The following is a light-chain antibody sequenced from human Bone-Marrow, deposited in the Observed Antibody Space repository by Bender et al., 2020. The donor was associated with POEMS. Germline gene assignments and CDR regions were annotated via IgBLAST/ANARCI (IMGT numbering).Light chain of an antibody. CDR1: NIGRKS. CDR3: QVWDNGSDHLV. CDR2: DDA. V-gene: IGLV3-21*02. Sequence: SYVLTQPPSVSVTPGQTATITCGGNNIGRKSVHWYQQKSGQAPLLVVYDDADRPSGIPERFSGSKSGNTATLTISRVEVGDEADYYCQVWDNGSDHLVFGNGTKVTVV. J-gene: IGLJ1*01.